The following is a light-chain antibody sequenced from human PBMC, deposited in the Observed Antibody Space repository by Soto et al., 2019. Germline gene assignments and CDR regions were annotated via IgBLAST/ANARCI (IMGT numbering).Light chain of an antibody. CDR2: KAS. CDR1: QSISSW. Sequence: DIQMTQSPSTLSASVGDRVTITCRASQSISSWLAWYQQKPGRAPKLLIYKASRLHSGVSSRFSGSESVTEFTLTISSLQPDDFATYYCQQYSGDSRTFGQGTKVEMK. V-gene: IGKV1-5*03. CDR3: QQYSGDSRT. J-gene: IGKJ1*01.